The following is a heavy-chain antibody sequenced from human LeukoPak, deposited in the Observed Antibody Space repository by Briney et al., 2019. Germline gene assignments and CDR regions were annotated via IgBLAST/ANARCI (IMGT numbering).Heavy chain of an antibody. CDR1: SGSISSGAYY. J-gene: IGHJ4*02. CDR3: AREEFGTAYFDS. V-gene: IGHV4-39*07. Sequence: SETLSLTCTVCSGSISSGAYYWGWIRQPPGKGLEWVGSIYHSGSTFYNPSLKGRVTISVDTSKNQFYLKLTSVTAADTAVFFCAREEFGTAYFDSWGQGTLVTVSS. CDR2: IYHSGST. D-gene: IGHD1-7*01.